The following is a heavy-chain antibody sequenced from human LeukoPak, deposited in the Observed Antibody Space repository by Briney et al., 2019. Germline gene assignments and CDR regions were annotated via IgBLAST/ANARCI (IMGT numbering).Heavy chain of an antibody. CDR2: IYYSGST. Sequence: PSETPSLTCTVSGGSISSYYWSWIRQPPGKGLEWIGYIYYSGSTNYNPSLKSRVTISVDTSKNQFSLKLSSVTAADTAVYYCARQTGYYDSSGYFLDYWGQGTLVTVSS. CDR3: ARQTGYYDSSGYFLDY. V-gene: IGHV4-59*08. CDR1: GGSISSYY. J-gene: IGHJ4*02. D-gene: IGHD3-22*01.